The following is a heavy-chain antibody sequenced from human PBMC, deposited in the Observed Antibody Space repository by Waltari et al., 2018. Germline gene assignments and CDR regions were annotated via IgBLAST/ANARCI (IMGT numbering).Heavy chain of an antibody. V-gene: IGHV3-23*01. CDR3: ARDGRFRTDGFDV. Sequence: EVKLLESGGGLVQRGGPLRLSCEGAGFTVRAQAMYWVRQFPGKGLEWVSSISGPGGSTYYPDSVKGRFTISRDNSRNTLYLQMDSLRAKDTAVYYCARDGRFRTDGFDVWGQGTMVTVSS. D-gene: IGHD3-10*01. CDR1: GFTVRAQA. J-gene: IGHJ3*01. CDR2: ISGPGGST.